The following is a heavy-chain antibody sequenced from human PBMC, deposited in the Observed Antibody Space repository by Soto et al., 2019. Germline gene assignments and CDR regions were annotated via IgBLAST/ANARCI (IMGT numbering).Heavy chain of an antibody. D-gene: IGHD6-19*01. CDR1: GYTFTSYG. Sequence: GASVKVSCKASGYTFTSYGMNWVRQAPGRGLEWMGWINAGNGNTKYSQKFQGRVTITRDTSASTAYMELSSLRSEDTAVYYCARDLSIAVAGINYWGQGTLVTVSS. CDR2: INAGNGNT. V-gene: IGHV1-3*01. CDR3: ARDLSIAVAGINY. J-gene: IGHJ4*02.